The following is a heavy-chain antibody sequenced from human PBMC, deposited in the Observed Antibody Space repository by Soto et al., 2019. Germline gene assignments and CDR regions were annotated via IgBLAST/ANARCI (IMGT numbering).Heavy chain of an antibody. V-gene: IGHV3-7*01. CDR2: IKQDGSEK. D-gene: IGHD2-8*01. J-gene: IGHJ5*02. CDR1: GFTFSSYW. Sequence: EVQLVESGGGLVQPGRSLRLSCAASGFTFSSYWMSWVRQAPGKGLEWVANIKQDGSEKYYVDSVKGRFTISRDNAKNSLYLQMNSLRAEDTAVYYCARDVDCTNGVCPEPGYNWFDPWGQGTLVTVSS. CDR3: ARDVDCTNGVCPEPGYNWFDP.